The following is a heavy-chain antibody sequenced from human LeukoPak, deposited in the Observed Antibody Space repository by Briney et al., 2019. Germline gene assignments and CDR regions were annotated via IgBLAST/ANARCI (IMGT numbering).Heavy chain of an antibody. CDR3: ARGTHYYDSSGNWDDGGEAFDI. Sequence: GGSLRLSCAASGFTFSDYYMSWIRQAPGKGLEWVSYISSSGSTIYYADSVKGRFTISRDNAKNSLYLQMNSLRAEDTAAYYCARGTHYYDSSGNWDDGGEAFDIWGQGTMVTVSS. J-gene: IGHJ3*02. D-gene: IGHD3-22*01. V-gene: IGHV3-11*04. CDR1: GFTFSDYY. CDR2: ISSSGSTI.